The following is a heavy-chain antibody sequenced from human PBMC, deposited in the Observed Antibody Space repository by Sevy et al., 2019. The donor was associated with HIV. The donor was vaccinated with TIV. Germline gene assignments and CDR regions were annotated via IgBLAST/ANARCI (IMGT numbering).Heavy chain of an antibody. CDR1: GFIFGDLY. J-gene: IGHJ2*01. CDR3: AAVAADRGYFNI. CDR2: IRNKAKSSTT. Sequence: GGSLRLSCAASGFIFGDLYMDWVRQAPGKGLKWIGRIRNKAKSSTTEYAAAVKARFPITRDDSKNSLYLQMNSLKTGDTARDYCAAVAADRGYFNIWGRGTLVTVSS. D-gene: IGHD6-19*01. V-gene: IGHV3-72*01.